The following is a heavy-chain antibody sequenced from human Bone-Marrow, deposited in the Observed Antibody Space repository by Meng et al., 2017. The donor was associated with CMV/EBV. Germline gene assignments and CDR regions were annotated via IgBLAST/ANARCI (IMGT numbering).Heavy chain of an antibody. Sequence: GSLRLSCAVYGGSFSGYYWSWIRQPPGKGLEWIGEINHSGSTNYNPSLKSRVTISVDTSKNQFSLKLSSVTAADTAVYYCARGRRYCSSTSCYKGGYYYYYGMAVWGPGATVTGSS. CDR3: ARGRRYCSSTSCYKGGYYYYYGMAV. V-gene: IGHV4-34*01. CDR1: GGSFSGYY. J-gene: IGHJ6*01. D-gene: IGHD2-2*02. CDR2: INHSGST.